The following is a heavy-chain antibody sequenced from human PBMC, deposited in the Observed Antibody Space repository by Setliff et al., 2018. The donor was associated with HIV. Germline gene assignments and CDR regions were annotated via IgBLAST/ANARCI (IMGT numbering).Heavy chain of an antibody. CDR1: GYTFSTYD. CDR2: MSPKNSGS. J-gene: IGHJ6*02. V-gene: IGHV1-8*01. D-gene: IGHD5-18*01. CDR3: ARGRYNSRIDV. Sequence: EASVKVSCKASGYTFSTYDFNWVRQAAGQGLEWMGWMSPKNSGSGFAQKFQARLTMTWNTSTNTAYMELGSLTSDDTAVYYCARGRYNSRIDVWGQGTTVTVSS.